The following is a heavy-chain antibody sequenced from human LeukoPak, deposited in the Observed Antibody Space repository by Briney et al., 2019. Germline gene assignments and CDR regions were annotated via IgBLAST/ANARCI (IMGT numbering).Heavy chain of an antibody. Sequence: GASVKVSCKASGYTFTTYDINWVRQATGQGLEWMGWMNPSSGNTGYAQKFQGRVSITADESTNTAYMELSSLRSDDTAVYYCVRELVYSGFDWQDYWGQGTLVTVSS. J-gene: IGHJ4*02. CDR3: VRELVYSGFDWQDY. D-gene: IGHD5-12*01. V-gene: IGHV1-8*03. CDR2: MNPSSGNT. CDR1: GYTFTTYD.